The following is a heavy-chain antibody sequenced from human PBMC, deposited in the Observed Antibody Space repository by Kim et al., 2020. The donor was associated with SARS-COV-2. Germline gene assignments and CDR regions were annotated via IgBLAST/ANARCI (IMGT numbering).Heavy chain of an antibody. CDR2: T. Sequence: TEYAESGKGRFTISRDESESIAYLQMNSLKTEDTAVYYCTRDNGYYGMDVWGQGTSVTVSS. CDR3: TRDNGYYGMDV. J-gene: IGHJ6*02. V-gene: IGHV3-49*02.